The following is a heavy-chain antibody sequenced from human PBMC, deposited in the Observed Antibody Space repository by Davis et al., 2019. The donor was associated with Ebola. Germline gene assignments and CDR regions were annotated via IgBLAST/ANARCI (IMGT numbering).Heavy chain of an antibody. V-gene: IGHV1-8*02. J-gene: IGHJ4*02. D-gene: IGHD1-26*01. CDR2: MNPNSGNT. CDR1: GYTFTSYG. CDR3: ARRVGARSGFDY. Sequence: ASVKVSCKASGYTFTSYGISWVRQATGQGLEWMGWMNPNSGNTGFAQKFQGRVTMTRNISITTAYLELSSLGSEDTAVYYCARRVGARSGFDYWGQGTLVTVSS.